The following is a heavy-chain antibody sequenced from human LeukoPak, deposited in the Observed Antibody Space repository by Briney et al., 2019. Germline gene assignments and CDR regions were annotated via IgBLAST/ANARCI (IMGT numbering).Heavy chain of an antibody. Sequence: GGSLRLSCAASGFTVSSNYMSWVRQAPGKGLECVSVIYSGGSTYYADSVKGRFTISRDNSKNTLYLQMNSLRAEDTAVYYCARDRGNSYSNAFDIWGQGTMVTVSS. CDR2: IYSGGST. J-gene: IGHJ3*02. CDR1: GFTVSSNY. CDR3: ARDRGNSYSNAFDI. D-gene: IGHD4-23*01. V-gene: IGHV3-53*01.